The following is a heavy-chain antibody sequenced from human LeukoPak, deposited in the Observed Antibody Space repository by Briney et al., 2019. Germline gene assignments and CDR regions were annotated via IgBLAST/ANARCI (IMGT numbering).Heavy chain of an antibody. V-gene: IGHV1-18*01. J-gene: IGHJ5*01. D-gene: IGHD3-22*01. CDR2: ISTYDHDT. CDR3: ARDLWNFYDDSGYNRDFDS. CDR1: GYTFTNYG. Sequence: ASVKVSCKASGYTFTNYGISWVRQAPGQGLEWMAWISTYDHDTNYAQKFRGRVTMTTDTSTSTVYMELRNLRSDDTAVYYCARDLWNFYDDSGYNRDFDSWGQGTLVTVSS.